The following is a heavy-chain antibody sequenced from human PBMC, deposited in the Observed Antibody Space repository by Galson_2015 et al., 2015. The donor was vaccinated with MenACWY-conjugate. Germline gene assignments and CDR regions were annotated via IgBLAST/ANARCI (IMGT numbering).Heavy chain of an antibody. CDR2: IKQDGSRK. CDR1: GFTFSSYW. V-gene: IGHV3-7*03. CDR3: ARDQTLVVPPTLGY. D-gene: IGHD2-15*01. Sequence: SLRLSCAGSGFTFSSYWMSWVRQAPGKGLEWVANIKQDGSRKYYVDSVKGRFTISRDNAKNSLYLQMNDLRAEDAAMYYCARDQTLVVPPTLGYWGQGTLVTVSS. J-gene: IGHJ4*02.